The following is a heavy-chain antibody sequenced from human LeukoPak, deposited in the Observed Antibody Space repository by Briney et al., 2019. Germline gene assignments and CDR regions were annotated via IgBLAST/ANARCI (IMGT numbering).Heavy chain of an antibody. J-gene: IGHJ4*02. CDR3: AREMEWEAPSIYYFDY. D-gene: IGHD1-26*01. V-gene: IGHV3-20*04. CDR1: GFTFDDYG. CDR2: INWNGGST. Sequence: GGSLRLSCAASGFTFDDYGMSWVRQAPGKGLEWVSGINWNGGSTGYADSVKGRFTISRDNAKNSLYLQMNSLRAEDTALYYCAREMEWEAPSIYYFDYWGQGTLVTVSS.